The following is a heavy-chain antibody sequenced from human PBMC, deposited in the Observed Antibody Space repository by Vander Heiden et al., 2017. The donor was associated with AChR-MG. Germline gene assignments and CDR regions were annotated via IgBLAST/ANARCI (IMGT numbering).Heavy chain of an antibody. Sequence: QVQLVQSGAEVNKPGPSVKVLCKASGGTFSSYTISWVRQAPGQGLEWMGRIIPILGIANYAQKFQGRVTITADKSPSTAYMELSSLRSEDTAVYYCANGSGSYSYWGQGTLVTVSS. CDR1: GGTFSSYT. CDR2: IIPILGIA. CDR3: ANGSGSYSY. V-gene: IGHV1-69*02. J-gene: IGHJ4*02. D-gene: IGHD3-10*01.